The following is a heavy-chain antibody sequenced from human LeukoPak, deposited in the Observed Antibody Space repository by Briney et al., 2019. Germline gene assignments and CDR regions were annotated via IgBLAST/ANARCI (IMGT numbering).Heavy chain of an antibody. CDR3: ARAQRGGRYFQH. CDR1: GGSISSGGYY. J-gene: IGHJ1*01. V-gene: IGHV4-30-4*01. D-gene: IGHD2-15*01. CDR2: IYYSGST. Sequence: SQTLSLTCTVSGGSISSGGYYWSWIRQPPGKGLEWIGYIYYSGSTYYNPSLKSRVTISVDTSKNQFSLKLSSVTAADTAVYYCARAQRGGRYFQHWGQGTLVTVSS.